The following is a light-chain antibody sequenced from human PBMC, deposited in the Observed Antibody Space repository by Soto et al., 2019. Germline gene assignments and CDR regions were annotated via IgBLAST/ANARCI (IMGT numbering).Light chain of an antibody. J-gene: IGLJ3*02. CDR3: LLYSGGPWV. CDR1: TGAVTSGNY. V-gene: IGLV7-43*01. Sequence: QAVVTQEPSLTVSPGGTVTLTCASSTGAVTSGNYPNWFQQKPGQAPRPLIYSTINKHSWTLARFSGSLLGGKAALTLSGVQPEDEADYYCLLYSGGPWVFGGGTKLTVL. CDR2: STI.